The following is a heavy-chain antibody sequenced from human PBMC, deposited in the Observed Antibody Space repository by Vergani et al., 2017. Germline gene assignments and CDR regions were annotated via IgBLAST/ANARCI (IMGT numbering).Heavy chain of an antibody. V-gene: IGHV1-58*02. CDR2: IVVGSGNT. J-gene: IGHJ6*02. CDR1: GFTFSSS. CDR3: AAVAGYSSGWYGEPRYYYYGMDV. Sequence: QLVQSGAEVKKPGTSVKVSCKASGFTFSSSMQWVRQARGQRLEWIGWIVVGSGNTNYAQKFQERVTITRDMSTSTAYMELSSLRSEDTAIYYCAAVAGYSSGWYGEPRYYYYGMDVWGQXP. D-gene: IGHD6-19*01.